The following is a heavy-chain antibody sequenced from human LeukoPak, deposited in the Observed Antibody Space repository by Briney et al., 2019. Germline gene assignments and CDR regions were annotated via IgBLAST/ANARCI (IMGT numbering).Heavy chain of an antibody. V-gene: IGHV1-2*02. CDR3: ARDRLGGGNYNHFDY. CDR2: INPNSGGT. Sequence: ASVKVSCKASGYIFTSYGISWVRQAPGQGLEWMGWINPNSGGTNYAQKFQGRVTMTRDTSISTAYMELSRLRSDDTAVYYCARDRLGGGNYNHFDYWGQGTLVTVSS. CDR1: GYIFTSYG. D-gene: IGHD3-10*01. J-gene: IGHJ4*02.